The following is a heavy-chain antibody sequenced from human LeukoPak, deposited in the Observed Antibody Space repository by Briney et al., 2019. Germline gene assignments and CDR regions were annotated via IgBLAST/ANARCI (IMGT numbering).Heavy chain of an antibody. CDR3: AASPDYYDSSGYSYYFDY. CDR2: IVVGSGNT. J-gene: IGHJ4*02. Sequence: SVKVSCKASGFTFTRSAIQWVRQARGQRLEWIGWIVVGSGNTNYAQKFQKRVTITRDMSTSTAYMELSSLRSEDTAVYYCAASPDYYDSSGYSYYFDYWGQGTLVTVSS. D-gene: IGHD3-22*01. V-gene: IGHV1-58*02. CDR1: GFTFTRSA.